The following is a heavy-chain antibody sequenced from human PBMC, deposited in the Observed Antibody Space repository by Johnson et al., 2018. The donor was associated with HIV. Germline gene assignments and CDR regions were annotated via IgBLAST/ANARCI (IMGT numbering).Heavy chain of an antibody. J-gene: IGHJ3*02. CDR3: ARERVAVTGPTRAFDI. V-gene: IGHV3-72*01. D-gene: IGHD6-19*01. CDR1: GFTFTDHY. CDR2: TRNTAHSYTT. Sequence: VQLVESGGGLVQPGGSLRLSCAASGFTFTDHYMDWVRQAPGTGLEWVGRTRNTAHSYTTESAASVTGRFTISRDDSKNSLYLQKNSLKSEDTAVYYCARERVAVTGPTRAFDIWGRGTMVTVSS.